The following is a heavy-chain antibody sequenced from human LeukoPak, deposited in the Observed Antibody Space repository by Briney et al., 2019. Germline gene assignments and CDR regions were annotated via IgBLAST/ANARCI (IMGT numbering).Heavy chain of an antibody. Sequence: GGSLRLSCVVSGFTVSSNYMSWVRQAPGKGLEWVSVMYSAGFTYYADSVKGRFTISRDNSKNTLNLQMNSLRAEDTAVYYCARGGSSSLKEVVFDYWGQGTLVTVSS. V-gene: IGHV3-53*01. D-gene: IGHD6-6*01. J-gene: IGHJ4*02. CDR3: ARGGSSSLKEVVFDY. CDR2: MYSAGFT. CDR1: GFTVSSNY.